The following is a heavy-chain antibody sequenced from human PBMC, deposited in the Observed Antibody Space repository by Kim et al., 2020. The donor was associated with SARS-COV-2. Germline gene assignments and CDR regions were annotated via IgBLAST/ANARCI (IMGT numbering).Heavy chain of an antibody. D-gene: IGHD2-21*01. CDR2: INSDGSST. J-gene: IGHJ5*02. Sequence: GGSLRLSCVASGFTFSSYWMHWVRQAPGKGLVWVSRINSDGSSTSYVDSVKGRFTISRDNAKNTLYLQMNSLRAEDTAVYYCARDCVVAGSCWFDPWGQGTLVTVSS. CDR3: ARDCVVAGSCWFDP. CDR1: GFTFSSYW. V-gene: IGHV3-74*01.